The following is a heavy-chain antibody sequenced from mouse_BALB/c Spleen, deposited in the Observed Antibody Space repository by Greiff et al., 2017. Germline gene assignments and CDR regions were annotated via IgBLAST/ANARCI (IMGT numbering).Heavy chain of an antibody. Sequence: EVKVVESGGGLVKPGGSLKLSCAASGFTFSDYYMYWVRQTPEKRLEWVATISDGGSYTYYPDSVKGRFTISRDNAKNNLYLQMSSLKSEDTAMYYCARAQAYYRYGGYFDVWGAGTTVTVSS. V-gene: IGHV5-4*02. CDR3: ARAQAYYRYGGYFDV. D-gene: IGHD2-14*01. CDR2: ISDGGSYT. CDR1: GFTFSDYY. J-gene: IGHJ1*01.